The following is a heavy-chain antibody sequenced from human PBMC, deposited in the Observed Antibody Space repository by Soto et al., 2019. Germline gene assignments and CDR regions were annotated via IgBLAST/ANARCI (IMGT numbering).Heavy chain of an antibody. CDR2: IYYSGST. D-gene: IGHD5-18*01. J-gene: IGHJ4*02. V-gene: IGHV4-39*02. Sequence: KASDTLSLTCTVSGGSISRSSYYWGWIRQPPGKGLEWIGSIYYSGSTYYNPSLKSRVTISVDTSKNQFSLKLSSVTAADTAVYYCARDPGYSYGYNWGQGTLVTVSS. CDR3: ARDPGYSYGYN. CDR1: GGSISRSSYY.